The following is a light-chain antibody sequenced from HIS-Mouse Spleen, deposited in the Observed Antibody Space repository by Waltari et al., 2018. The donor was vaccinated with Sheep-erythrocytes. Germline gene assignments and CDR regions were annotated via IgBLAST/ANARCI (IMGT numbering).Light chain of an antibody. CDR2: EVS. J-gene: IGLJ3*02. Sequence: QSALTQPASVSGSPGQSITISCTGTSSDVGGYNYVSWYQQHPGKAPKLMIYEVSNRPSGVSNRFSGSKSGNTASLTISGLQAEDEDDYYCSSYTGSSTWVFGGGTKLTVL. CDR3: SSYTGSSTWV. V-gene: IGLV2-14*01. CDR1: SSDVGGYNY.